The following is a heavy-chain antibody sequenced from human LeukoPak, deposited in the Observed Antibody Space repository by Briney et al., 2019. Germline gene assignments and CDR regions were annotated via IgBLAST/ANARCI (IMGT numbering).Heavy chain of an antibody. J-gene: IGHJ4*02. CDR2: IYSGGST. V-gene: IGHV3-66*01. D-gene: IGHD1-26*01. CDR1: GFTFSSYS. Sequence: GGSLRLSCAASGFTFSSYSMNWVRQAPGKGLEWVSVIYSGGSTYYADSVKGRFTISRDNSKNTLYLQMGSLKTEDMAMYYCARLNSGNYNRGYLDYWGQGTLVTVSS. CDR3: ARLNSGNYNRGYLDY.